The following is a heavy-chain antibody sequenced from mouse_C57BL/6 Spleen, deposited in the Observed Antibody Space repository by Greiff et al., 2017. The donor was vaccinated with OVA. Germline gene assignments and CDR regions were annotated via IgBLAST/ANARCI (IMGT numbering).Heavy chain of an antibody. Sequence: VQLQQSGPELVKPGASVRISCKASAYAFSSSWMTWVKKRPGKGLGWIGRIYPGDGDTNYNGKFKGTATLPADKSSSTAYMQLSSLTSEDSAVYFCASRVYDYDENWGQGTLVTVSA. D-gene: IGHD2-4*01. CDR3: ASRVYDYDEN. CDR1: AYAFSSSW. J-gene: IGHJ3*01. V-gene: IGHV1-82*01. CDR2: IYPGDGDT.